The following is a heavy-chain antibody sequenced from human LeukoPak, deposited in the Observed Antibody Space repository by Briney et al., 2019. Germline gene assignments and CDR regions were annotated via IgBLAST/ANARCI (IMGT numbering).Heavy chain of an antibody. CDR1: GDTFTGYY. CDR3: ARSLYYDSSGYTY. D-gene: IGHD3-22*01. Sequence: GASVKVSCKASGDTFTGYYMHWVRQAPGQGLEWMGWINPNSGGTNYAQKFQGRVTMTRDTSISTAYMELSRLRSDDTAVYYCARSLYYDSSGYTYWGQGTLVTVSS. V-gene: IGHV1-2*02. CDR2: INPNSGGT. J-gene: IGHJ4*02.